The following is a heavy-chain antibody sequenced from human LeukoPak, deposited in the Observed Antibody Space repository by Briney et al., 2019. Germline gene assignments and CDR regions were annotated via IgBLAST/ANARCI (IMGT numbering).Heavy chain of an antibody. CDR1: GFSINTYT. J-gene: IGHJ4*02. V-gene: IGHV3-23*01. D-gene: IGHD6-13*01. CDR2: IRNSDGMT. Sequence: PGGSLRLSCDASGFSINTYTMYWVRQAPGQGLEWVSGIRNSDGMTYYADSVRGRFTISTDNSKNTLYLQMNSLRAEDTAVYYCAKTARGIIEQQLVLWGQGTLVTVSS. CDR3: AKTARGIIEQQLVL.